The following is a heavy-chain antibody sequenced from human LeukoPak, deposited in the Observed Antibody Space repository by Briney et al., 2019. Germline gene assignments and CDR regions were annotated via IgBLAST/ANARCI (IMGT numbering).Heavy chain of an antibody. CDR3: VRQRVAGTGDYGMDV. CDR1: GFTFSSSD. Sequence: PGGSLRLSCAVSGFTFSSSDMHWVRQATGKGLEWVAGIGTAGDTYHSSSVKGRFTISRENAKDSLYLQMNSLRAGDTAVYICVRQRVAGTGDYGMDVWGQGTTVTVSS. J-gene: IGHJ6*02. CDR2: IGTAGDT. D-gene: IGHD6-19*01. V-gene: IGHV3-13*01.